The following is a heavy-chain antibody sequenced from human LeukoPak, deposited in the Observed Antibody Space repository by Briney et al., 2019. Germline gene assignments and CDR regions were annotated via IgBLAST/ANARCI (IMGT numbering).Heavy chain of an antibody. CDR1: GYTFTSYY. J-gene: IGHJ3*02. V-gene: IGHV1-46*01. D-gene: IGHD2-2*01. CDR3: ARDPGYCSSTSCLPVI. CDR2: INPSGGST. Sequence: PGASVKVSCKASGYTFTSYYMHWVRQAPGQGLEWMGIINPSGGSTSYAQKFQGRVTMTRDTSTSTVYMELSSLRSEDTAVYYCARDPGYCSSTSCLPVIWGQGTMVTVSS.